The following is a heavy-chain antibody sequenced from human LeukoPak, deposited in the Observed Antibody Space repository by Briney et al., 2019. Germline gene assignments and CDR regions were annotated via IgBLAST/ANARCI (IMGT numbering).Heavy chain of an antibody. Sequence: GGSLRLSCAASGFTFSSYSMNWVRQAPGKGLEWVSSISSSSSYIYCADSVKGRFTISRDNAKNSLYLQMNSLRAEDTAVYYCARDQDDGLDYWGQGTLVTVSS. J-gene: IGHJ4*02. V-gene: IGHV3-21*01. CDR3: ARDQDDGLDY. CDR1: GFTFSSYS. D-gene: IGHD4-17*01. CDR2: ISSSSSYI.